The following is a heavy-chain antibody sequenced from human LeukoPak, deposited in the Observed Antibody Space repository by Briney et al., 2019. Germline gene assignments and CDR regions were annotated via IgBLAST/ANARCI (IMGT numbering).Heavy chain of an antibody. V-gene: IGHV5-51*01. J-gene: IGHJ4*02. D-gene: IGHD2-15*01. CDR2: ISPGDSDA. Sequence: MHGESLKISCKGSGYSFTSYWIGWVRQMPGKGLEWMGIISPGDSDAGYSPSFQGQVTISADKSISTAYLQRSSLKASDTAMYYCARVTRYCSGNSCYIDYWGQGTLVTVSS. CDR1: GYSFTSYW. CDR3: ARVTRYCSGNSCYIDY.